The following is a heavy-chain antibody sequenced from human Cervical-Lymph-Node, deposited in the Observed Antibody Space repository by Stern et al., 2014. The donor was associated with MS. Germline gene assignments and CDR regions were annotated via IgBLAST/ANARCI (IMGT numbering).Heavy chain of an antibody. V-gene: IGHV1-2*02. J-gene: IGHJ4*02. Sequence: MQLVESGAEVERPGASVKVSCKASGYTFTAYFLHWVRQAPGQGLEWMGWISPKPGSATYAQKFQDRVTMTRDTSINTGYMEVSSLRSDDTAVYYCARDRGSYSDYWGQGTLVAVSS. CDR3: ARDRGSYSDY. D-gene: IGHD1-26*01. CDR2: ISPKPGSA. CDR1: GYTFTAYF.